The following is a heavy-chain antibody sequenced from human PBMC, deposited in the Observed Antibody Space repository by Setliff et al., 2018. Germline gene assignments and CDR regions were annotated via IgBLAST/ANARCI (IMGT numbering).Heavy chain of an antibody. CDR2: ISNSGGVK. J-gene: IGHJ4*02. D-gene: IGHD5-18*01. Sequence: GGSLRLSCVASGFTFSNYEMNWVRQAPGKGLEWVSYISNSGGVKYYTDSVKGRFTFSRDNAKNSLYLQMNSLRAEDTAVYYCARNQGSYGYRAFDFWGQGTLVTVSS. V-gene: IGHV3-48*03. CDR3: ARNQGSYGYRAFDF. CDR1: GFTFSNYE.